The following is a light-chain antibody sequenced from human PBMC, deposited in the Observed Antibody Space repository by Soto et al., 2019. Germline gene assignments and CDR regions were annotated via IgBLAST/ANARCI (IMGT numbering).Light chain of an antibody. J-gene: IGLJ1*01. CDR3: AAWDDSLNGRYV. CDR2: TDN. Sequence: QSALTQPPSASGTPGQRVTISCSGSSSNIGINTVNWYQQVPGTAPKLLISTDNQRPSGVPDRFSGSKSGTSASLAISGLQSEDEADYYCAAWDDSLNGRYVFGTGTKVTVL. CDR1: SSNIGINT. V-gene: IGLV1-44*01.